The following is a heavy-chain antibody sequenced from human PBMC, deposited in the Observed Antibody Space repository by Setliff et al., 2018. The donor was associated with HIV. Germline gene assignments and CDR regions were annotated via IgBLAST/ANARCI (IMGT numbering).Heavy chain of an antibody. V-gene: IGHV4-61*09. D-gene: IGHD3-3*01. Sequence: SETLSLTCTVSGGSINGGSYYWSWIRQPAGKGLEWIGHIYTSGSTNYNPSLKSRVTISVDTSKNQFSLKLTSVTAADTAVYYCARAPYYDLWSGYFSLTNLHVFDIWGQGTMVTVSS. CDR1: GGSINGGSYY. J-gene: IGHJ3*02. CDR3: ARAPYYDLWSGYFSLTNLHVFDI. CDR2: IYTSGST.